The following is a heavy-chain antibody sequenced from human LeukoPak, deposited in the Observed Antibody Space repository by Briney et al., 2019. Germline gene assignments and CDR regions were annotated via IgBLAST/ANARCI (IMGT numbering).Heavy chain of an antibody. CDR2: ISGSGGST. CDR3: AKDQNIVVVTAMS. D-gene: IGHD2-21*02. V-gene: IGHV3-23*01. Sequence: GGSLRLSCAASGFTFSSYAMSWVRQAPGKGLEWVSAISGSGGSTYYADSVKGRFTISGDNSKNTLYLQMNSLRAEDTAVYYCAKDQNIVVVTAMSWGQGTLVTVSS. CDR1: GFTFSSYA. J-gene: IGHJ5*02.